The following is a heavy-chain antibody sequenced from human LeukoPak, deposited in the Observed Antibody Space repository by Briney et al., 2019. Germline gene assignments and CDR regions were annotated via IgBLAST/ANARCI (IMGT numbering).Heavy chain of an antibody. J-gene: IGHJ5*02. CDR1: GGSISSGSYY. Sequence: SQTLSLTCTVSGGSISSGSYYWRWIRQPAGKGLEWIGRIYTSGSTNYNPSLKSRFTISVDTSKDQFSLKLSSVTAADTAVYYCARDPRVWGSYRRDNWFDPWGQGTLVTVSS. CDR3: ARDPRVWGSYRRDNWFDP. CDR2: IYTSGST. D-gene: IGHD3-16*02. V-gene: IGHV4-61*02.